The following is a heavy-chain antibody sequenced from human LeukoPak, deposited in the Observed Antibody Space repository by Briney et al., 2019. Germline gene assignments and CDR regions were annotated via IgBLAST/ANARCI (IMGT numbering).Heavy chain of an antibody. D-gene: IGHD3-3*01. Sequence: SETLSLTCTVSGGSISSYYRSWIRQPPGKGLEWIGYIYYSGSTNYNPSLKSRVTISVDTSKNQFSLKLSSVTAADTAVYYCATSKDPYDFWSGYGYGGDYGMDVWGQGTTVTVSS. CDR3: ATSKDPYDFWSGYGYGGDYGMDV. J-gene: IGHJ6*02. CDR1: GGSISSYY. V-gene: IGHV4-59*01. CDR2: IYYSGST.